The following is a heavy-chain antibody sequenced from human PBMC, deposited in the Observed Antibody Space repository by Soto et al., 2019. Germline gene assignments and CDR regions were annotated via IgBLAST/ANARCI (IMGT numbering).Heavy chain of an antibody. CDR2: IWFDGSNK. V-gene: IGHV3-33*01. Sequence: QVQLVESGGGVVQPGRSLRLSCAASGFTFSNYGMHWVRQAPGKGLEWVAVIWFDGSNKYYADSVKGRFTISRDNSKNTLYLQMHSLRAADTAGYYCARVGITATTFRGFDYWGQGTLVTVSS. CDR3: ARVGITATTFRGFDY. D-gene: IGHD1-20*01. J-gene: IGHJ4*02. CDR1: GFTFSNYG.